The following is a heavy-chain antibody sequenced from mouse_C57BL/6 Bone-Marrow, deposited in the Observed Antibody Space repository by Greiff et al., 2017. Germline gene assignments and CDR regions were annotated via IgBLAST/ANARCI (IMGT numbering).Heavy chain of an antibody. Sequence: VQLKQSGAELVRPGASVKLSCTASGFNIKDDYMHWVKQRPEQGLEWIGWIDPENGDTKYASKFQGKATITADTSSNTAYLQLSSLTSEDTAVYYCTASDYAWFAYWGQGTLVTVSA. CDR1: GFNIKDDY. J-gene: IGHJ3*01. D-gene: IGHD2-4*01. V-gene: IGHV14-4*01. CDR2: IDPENGDT. CDR3: TASDYAWFAY.